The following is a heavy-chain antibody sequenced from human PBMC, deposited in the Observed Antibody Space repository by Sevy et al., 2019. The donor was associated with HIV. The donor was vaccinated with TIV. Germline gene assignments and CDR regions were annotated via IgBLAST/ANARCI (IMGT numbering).Heavy chain of an antibody. CDR1: GFTFSSYW. CDR2: IKQDGSEK. Sequence: GGSLRLSCAASGFTFSSYWMSWVRQAPGKGLEWVANIKQDGSEKCYVDSVKGRFTISRDNAKNSLYLQMNSLRAEDTAVYYCARDLVVVAASSYGMDVWGQGTTVTVSS. D-gene: IGHD2-15*01. J-gene: IGHJ6*02. V-gene: IGHV3-7*01. CDR3: ARDLVVVAASSYGMDV.